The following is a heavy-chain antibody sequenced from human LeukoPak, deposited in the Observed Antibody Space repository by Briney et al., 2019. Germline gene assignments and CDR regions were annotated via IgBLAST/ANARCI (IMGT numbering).Heavy chain of an antibody. Sequence: GGSLKISCKGSGYSFTSYWIGWVRQMPGKGLEWMGIIYPGDSDTRYSPSFQGQVTISADKFISTAYLQWSSLKASDTAMYYCARQKSTSSSWYDPAYYYYGMDVWGQGTTVTVSS. CDR2: IYPGDSDT. V-gene: IGHV5-51*01. J-gene: IGHJ6*02. CDR1: GYSFTSYW. D-gene: IGHD6-13*01. CDR3: ARQKSTSSSWYDPAYYYYGMDV.